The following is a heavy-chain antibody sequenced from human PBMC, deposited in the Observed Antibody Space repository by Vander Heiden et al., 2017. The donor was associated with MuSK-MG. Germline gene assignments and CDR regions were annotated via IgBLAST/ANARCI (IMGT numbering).Heavy chain of an antibody. J-gene: IGHJ3*02. V-gene: IGHV3-30*04. Sequence: QVQLVESGGGVVQPGRSLRLSCAASGFTFSSYAMHWVRQAPGKGLEWVAVISYDGSNKYYADSVKGRFTISRDNSKNTLYLQMNSLRAEDTAVYYCAWILAVAGPSRDFDIWGQGTMVTVSP. CDR1: GFTFSSYA. D-gene: IGHD6-19*01. CDR2: ISYDGSNK. CDR3: AWILAVAGPSRDFDI.